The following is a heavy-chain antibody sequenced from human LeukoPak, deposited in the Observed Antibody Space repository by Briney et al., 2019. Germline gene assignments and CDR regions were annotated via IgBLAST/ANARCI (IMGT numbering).Heavy chain of an antibody. Sequence: KASETLSLTCTVSGGSISSYYWSWIRQPPGKGLEWIGYIYYSGSTNYNPSLKSRVTISVDTSKNQFSLKLSSVTAADTAVYYCARAIAVAGTKGDAFDIWGQGTMVTVSS. D-gene: IGHD6-19*01. CDR1: GGSISSYY. V-gene: IGHV4-59*01. CDR3: ARAIAVAGTKGDAFDI. CDR2: IYYSGST. J-gene: IGHJ3*02.